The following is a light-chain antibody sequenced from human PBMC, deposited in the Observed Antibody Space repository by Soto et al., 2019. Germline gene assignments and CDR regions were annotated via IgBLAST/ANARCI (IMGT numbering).Light chain of an antibody. CDR3: KHYNSYPWT. CDR2: DAY. CDR1: QSISTW. V-gene: IGKV1-5*01. J-gene: IGKJ1*01. Sequence: DIQMTQSPSTLSASVGDRVTIPCRASQSISTWLAWYQQKPGKAPKLLIYDAYTLESGVPSRFSGSGSGTEFTLTIRSLQPDDFATYYCKHYNSYPWTFGQGTKVDIK.